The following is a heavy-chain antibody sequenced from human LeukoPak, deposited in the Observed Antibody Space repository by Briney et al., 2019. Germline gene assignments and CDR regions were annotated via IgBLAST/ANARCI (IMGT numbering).Heavy chain of an antibody. Sequence: GGSLRLSCAASGLTFSSYAMSWVRQAPGKGLEWVSAISGSGGCTYYADSVKGRFTISRDNSKNTLYLQMNSLRAEDPAVYYCAKGLIAARLYYCGMDVWGQGTTVTVSS. CDR1: GLTFSSYA. J-gene: IGHJ6*02. CDR3: AKGLIAARLYYCGMDV. CDR2: ISGSGGCT. D-gene: IGHD6-6*01. V-gene: IGHV3-23*01.